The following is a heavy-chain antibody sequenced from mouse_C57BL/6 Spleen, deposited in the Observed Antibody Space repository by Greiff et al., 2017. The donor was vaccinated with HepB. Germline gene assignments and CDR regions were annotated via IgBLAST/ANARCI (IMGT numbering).Heavy chain of an antibody. CDR3: ARGDYYYSALCAY. CDR2: IYPGDGDT. D-gene: IGHD2-4*01. Sequence: VQLQQSGPELVKPGASVKISCKASGYAFSSSWMNWVKQRPGKGLEWIGRIYPGDGDTNYNGKFKGKATLTADKTSSTAYMQLSSLTSEDSAVYLYARGDYYYSALCAYWGQGTLVTVSA. CDR1: GYAFSSSW. J-gene: IGHJ3*01. V-gene: IGHV1-82*01.